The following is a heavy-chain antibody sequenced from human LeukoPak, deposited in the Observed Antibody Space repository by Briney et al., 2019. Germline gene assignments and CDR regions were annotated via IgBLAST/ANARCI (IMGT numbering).Heavy chain of an antibody. J-gene: IGHJ6*03. D-gene: IGHD5-12*01. CDR1: GFTFSSYG. CDR2: IRYDGSNK. CDR3: AKDYYVRDIVATITGTYYYYMDV. V-gene: IGHV3-30*02. Sequence: PGGSLRLPCAASGFTFSSYGMHWVRQAPGKGLEWVAFIRYDGSNKYYADSVKGRFTISRDNSKNTLYLQMNSLRAEDTAVYYCAKDYYVRDIVATITGTYYYYMDVWGKGTTVTISS.